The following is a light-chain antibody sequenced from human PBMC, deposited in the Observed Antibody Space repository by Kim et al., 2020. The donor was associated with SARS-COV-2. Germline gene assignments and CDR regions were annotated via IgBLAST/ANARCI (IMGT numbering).Light chain of an antibody. CDR1: QDISRY. CDR3: QQTYSATRT. CDR2: TAS. J-gene: IGKJ1*01. Sequence: DIQMTQSPSSLSASVGDRVTITCRASQDISRYLNWYQQKPGKAPKLLIYTASSLQSGVPSRFTGSGSETDFTLTISSLQPEDFTTYYCQQTYSATRTFGQGTKVDIK. V-gene: IGKV1-39*01.